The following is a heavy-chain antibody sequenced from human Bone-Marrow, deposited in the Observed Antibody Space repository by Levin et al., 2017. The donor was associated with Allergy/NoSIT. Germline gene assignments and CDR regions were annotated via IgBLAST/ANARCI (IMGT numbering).Heavy chain of an antibody. Sequence: GASVKVSCKASGYTFTSYDINWVRQATGQGLEWMGWMNPNSGNTGYAQKFQGRVTMTRNTSISTAYMELSSLRSEDTAVYYSARGPTYDFWSGYWSGGEAGPMKYSWFGSWGQGTLVTVSS. CDR2: MNPNSGNT. V-gene: IGHV1-8*02. D-gene: IGHD3-3*01. CDR3: ARGPTYDFWSGYWSGGEAGPMKYSWFGS. CDR1: GYTFTSYD. J-gene: IGHJ5*01.